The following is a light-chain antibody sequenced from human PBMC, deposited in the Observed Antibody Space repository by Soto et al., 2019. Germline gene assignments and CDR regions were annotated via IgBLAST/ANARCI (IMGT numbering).Light chain of an antibody. V-gene: IGKV1-5*01. Sequence: DIQMTQSPSTLSASVGDRVTITCRASQSISSWLAWYQQKPGKAPKLLIYAASSLGSGVPSRFSGSRSGTDFTLTISSLQPDDFATYYCQHYNSNPWTFGQGTKVEVK. J-gene: IGKJ1*01. CDR2: AAS. CDR1: QSISSW. CDR3: QHYNSNPWT.